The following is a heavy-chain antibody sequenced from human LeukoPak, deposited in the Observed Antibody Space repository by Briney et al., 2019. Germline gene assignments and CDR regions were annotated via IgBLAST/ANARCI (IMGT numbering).Heavy chain of an antibody. J-gene: IGHJ5*02. Sequence: GASVKVSCKASGGAFSNYAIGWVRQAPGQGLEWMGGIVPAFGTTDYAQKFQDRLTIIADESTGTAYMELRSLRSEDTAMYFCAGWDAHYFEGDNWFEPWGQGTLVTVSS. CDR3: AGWDAHYFEGDNWFEP. V-gene: IGHV1-69*13. CDR1: GGAFSNYA. CDR2: IVPAFGTT. D-gene: IGHD3-9*01.